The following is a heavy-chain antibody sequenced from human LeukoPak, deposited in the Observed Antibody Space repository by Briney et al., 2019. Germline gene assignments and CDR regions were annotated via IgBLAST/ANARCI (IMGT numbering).Heavy chain of an antibody. CDR3: AITSRHYYGSGSNLTPWPAGMDV. Sequence: PSETLSLTCSVSGGSMSGFFWTWIRPPPGKELEWVGSIYYSGSTTTYNPTLTSRVTISVDTSKSQFSLKLSSATAADTAVYYCAITSRHYYGSGSNLTPWPAGMDVWGQGTTVTVSS. J-gene: IGHJ6*02. D-gene: IGHD3-10*01. V-gene: IGHV4-59*01. CDR2: IYYSGST. CDR1: GGSMSGFF.